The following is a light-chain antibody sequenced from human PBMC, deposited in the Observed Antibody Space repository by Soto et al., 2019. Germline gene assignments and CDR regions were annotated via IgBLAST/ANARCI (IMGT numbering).Light chain of an antibody. V-gene: IGLV1-40*01. CDR1: SSNFGAHYD. Sequence: QAVVTQPPSVSGAPGQRVTISCTGSSSNFGAHYDVHWYLHLPGAAPKLLIYGNSNRPSGVPDRFSGSKSGTSASLAITGLQAEDEADYYCQSFDTSLRTVVFGGGTKLTVL. CDR2: GNS. J-gene: IGLJ2*01. CDR3: QSFDTSLRTVV.